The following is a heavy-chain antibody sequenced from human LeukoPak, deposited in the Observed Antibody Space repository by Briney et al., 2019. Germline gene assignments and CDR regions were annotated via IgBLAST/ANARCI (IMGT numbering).Heavy chain of an antibody. Sequence: SVKVSCKASGYTFTGYHMHWVRQAPGQGLEWMGRIIPILGIANYAQKFQGRVTITADKSTSTAYMELSSLRSEDTAVYYCATPNVILRYFDWQYGMDVWGQGTTVTVSS. J-gene: IGHJ6*02. CDR3: ATPNVILRYFDWQYGMDV. V-gene: IGHV1-69*02. CDR1: GYTFTGYH. CDR2: IIPILGIA. D-gene: IGHD3-9*01.